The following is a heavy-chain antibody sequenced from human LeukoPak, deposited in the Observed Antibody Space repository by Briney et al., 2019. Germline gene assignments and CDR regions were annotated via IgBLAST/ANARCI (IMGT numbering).Heavy chain of an antibody. CDR3: AKDREFRDIVVVVAAMTH. CDR1: GFTFSSYW. V-gene: IGHV3-21*01. CDR2: ISSSSSYI. J-gene: IGHJ4*02. Sequence: GGSLRLSCAASGFTFSSYWMSWVRQAPGKGLEWVSSISSSSSYIYYADSVKGRFTISRDNAKNSLYLQMNSLRAEDTAVYYCAKDREFRDIVVVVAAMTHWGQGTLVTVSS. D-gene: IGHD2-15*01.